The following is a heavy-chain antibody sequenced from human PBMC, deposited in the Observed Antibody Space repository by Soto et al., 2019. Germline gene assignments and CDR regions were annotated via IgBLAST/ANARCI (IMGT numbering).Heavy chain of an antibody. D-gene: IGHD4-17*01. CDR3: AREPGDYVPDRPWYYGMDV. CDR1: GYTFTSYG. Sequence: ASVKVSCKASGYTFTSYGISWVRQAPGQGLEWMGWISAYNGNTNYAQKLQGRVTMTTDTSTSTAYMELRSLRSDDTAVYYCAREPGDYVPDRPWYYGMDVWGQGTTVTVSS. V-gene: IGHV1-18*01. CDR2: ISAYNGNT. J-gene: IGHJ6*02.